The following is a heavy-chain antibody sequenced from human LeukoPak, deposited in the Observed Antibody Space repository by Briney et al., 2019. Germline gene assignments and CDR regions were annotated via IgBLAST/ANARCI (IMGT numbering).Heavy chain of an antibody. J-gene: IGHJ1*01. CDR2: IYHSGST. V-gene: IGHV4-38-2*02. D-gene: IGHD1-26*01. CDR3: ARDNSGSYYSCFHH. Sequence: SETLSLTCTVSGYSISSGYYWGWIRQLPGKGLEWIGSIYHSGSTYYNPSLKSRVTIPVDTSKNQFSLKLSSVTAADTAVYYCARDNSGSYYSCFHHWGQGTLVTVSS. CDR1: GYSISSGYY.